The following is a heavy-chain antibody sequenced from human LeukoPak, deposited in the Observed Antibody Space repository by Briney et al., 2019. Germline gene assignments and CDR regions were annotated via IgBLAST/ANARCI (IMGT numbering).Heavy chain of an antibody. CDR3: ARAGIGNALYY. D-gene: IGHD2-2*01. Sequence: GGSLRLSCAASGFTFSKYGINWVRQAPGKGLEWVAIIWYDGSNKYFAESVMGRFTISKDNSKNTVYLQMNSLRIEDTAVYHCARAGIGNALYYWGQGTQVTVSS. CDR2: IWYDGSNK. J-gene: IGHJ4*02. CDR1: GFTFSKYG. V-gene: IGHV3-33*01.